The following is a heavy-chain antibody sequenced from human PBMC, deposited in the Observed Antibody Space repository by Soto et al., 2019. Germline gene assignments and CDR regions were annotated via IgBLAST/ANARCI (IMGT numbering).Heavy chain of an antibody. CDR2: ISYDGSNK. V-gene: IGHV3-30-3*01. CDR1: GFTFSSYA. CDR3: ARTREYSSGWYNY. D-gene: IGHD6-19*01. J-gene: IGHJ4*02. Sequence: PGGSLRLSCAASGFTFSSYAMHWVRQAPGKGLEWVAVISYDGSNKYYADSVKGRFTISRDNSKNTLYLQMNSLRAEDTAVYYCARTREYSSGWYNYWGQGTLVTVSS.